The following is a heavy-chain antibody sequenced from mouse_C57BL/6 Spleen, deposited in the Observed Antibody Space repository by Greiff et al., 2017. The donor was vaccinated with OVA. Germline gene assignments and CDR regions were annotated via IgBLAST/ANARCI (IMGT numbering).Heavy chain of an antibody. CDR1: GYTFTDYY. CDR3: ANSNYVDYYAMDY. CDR2: IGPGSGST. J-gene: IGHJ4*01. Sequence: VQLQQSGAELVKPGASVKISCKASGYTFTDYYINWVKQRPGQGLEWIGKIGPGSGSTYYNEKFKGKATLTADKSSSTAYMQLSSLTSEDSAVYFCANSNYVDYYAMDYWGQGTSVTVSS. D-gene: IGHD2-5*01. V-gene: IGHV1-77*01.